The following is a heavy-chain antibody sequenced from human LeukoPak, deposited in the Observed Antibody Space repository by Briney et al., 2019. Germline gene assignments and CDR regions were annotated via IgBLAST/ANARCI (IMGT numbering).Heavy chain of an antibody. CDR1: GGSISSGGYY. J-gene: IGHJ5*02. CDR3: ARGQGVGYCSSTSCEDRPNWFDP. V-gene: IGHV4-31*03. D-gene: IGHD2-2*01. Sequence: SQTLSLTCTVSGGSISSGGYYWSWIRQHPAKGLEWIGYIYYSGSTYYNPSLTSRVTISVDTSKNQFSLKLSSVTAADTAVYYCARGQGVGYCSSTSCEDRPNWFDPWGQGTLVTVSS. CDR2: IYYSGST.